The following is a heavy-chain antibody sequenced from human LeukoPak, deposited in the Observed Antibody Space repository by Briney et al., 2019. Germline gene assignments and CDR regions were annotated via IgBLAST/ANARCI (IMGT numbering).Heavy chain of an antibody. D-gene: IGHD3-22*01. CDR1: GGSISSSNW. CDR2: IYYSGST. CDR3: AGVRRYYDSSGYHYNWFDP. Sequence: SGTLSLTCAVSGGSISSSNWWSWIRQPPGKGLEWIGYIYYSGSTNYNPSLKSRVTISGDTSKNQFSLKLSSVTAADTAVYYCAGVRRYYDSSGYHYNWFDPWGQGTLVTVSS. V-gene: IGHV4-61*01. J-gene: IGHJ5*02.